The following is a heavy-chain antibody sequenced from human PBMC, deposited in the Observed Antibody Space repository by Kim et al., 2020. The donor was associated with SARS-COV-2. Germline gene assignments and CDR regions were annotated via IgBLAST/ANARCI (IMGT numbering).Heavy chain of an antibody. CDR3: AREVAAAGRDWFDP. CDR1: GFTFSSYS. J-gene: IGHJ5*02. V-gene: IGHV3-48*02. CDR2: ISSSSSTI. D-gene: IGHD6-13*01. Sequence: GGSLRLSCAASGFTFSSYSMNWVRQAPGKGLEWVSYISSSSSTIYYADSVKGRFTISRDNAKNSLYLQMNSLRDEDTAVYYCAREVAAAGRDWFDPWGQGTLVTVSS.